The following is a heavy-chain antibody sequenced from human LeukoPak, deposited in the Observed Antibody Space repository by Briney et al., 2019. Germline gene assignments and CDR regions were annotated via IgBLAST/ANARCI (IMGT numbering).Heavy chain of an antibody. CDR3: ANLLSNYYDSSGYYLS. D-gene: IGHD3-22*01. CDR1: GFTFSSYA. CDR2: ISGSGGST. Sequence: GGSLRLSCAASGFTFSSYAMSWVRQAPGKGLEWVSAISGSGGSTYYADSVKGRFTISRDNSKNTLYLQMNSLRAEDTAVYYCANLLSNYYDSSGYYLSWGQGTLVTVSS. J-gene: IGHJ5*02. V-gene: IGHV3-23*01.